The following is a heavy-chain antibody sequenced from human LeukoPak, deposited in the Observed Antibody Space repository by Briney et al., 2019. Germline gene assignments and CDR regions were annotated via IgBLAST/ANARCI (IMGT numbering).Heavy chain of an antibody. J-gene: IGHJ4*02. D-gene: IGHD5-12*01. CDR1: GGTFSSYA. CDR3: ARELRDSGYDSFDY. V-gene: IGHV1-46*01. CDR2: INPSGGST. Sequence: ASVKVSCKASGGTFSSYAISWVRQAPGQGLEWMGIINPSGGSTSYAQKFQGRVTMTRDTSTSTVYMELSSLRSEDTAVYYCARELRDSGYDSFDYWGQGTLVTVSS.